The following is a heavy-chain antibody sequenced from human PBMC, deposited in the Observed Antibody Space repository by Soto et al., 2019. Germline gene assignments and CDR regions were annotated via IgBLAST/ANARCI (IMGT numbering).Heavy chain of an antibody. CDR1: GFNFNSYT. D-gene: IGHD3-10*01. CDR3: ARGGAYFGEFDYFDY. CDR2: ISRFSDNI. V-gene: IGHV3-21*06. Sequence: GGSLRLSCSASGFNFNSYTMNWVRQAPGKGLEWVSSISRFSDNIYYADSVKGRFAISRANAENSVYLQMNSLRAEDTAVYYCARGGAYFGEFDYFDYWGQGTPVTVSS. J-gene: IGHJ4*02.